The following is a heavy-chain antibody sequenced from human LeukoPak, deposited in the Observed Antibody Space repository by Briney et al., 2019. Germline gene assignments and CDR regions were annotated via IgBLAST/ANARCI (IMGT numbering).Heavy chain of an antibody. CDR2: IYTSGST. V-gene: IGHV4-4*07. J-gene: IGHJ4*02. Sequence: GSLRLSCAASGFTVSSNYMSWIRQPAGKGLEWIGRIYTSGSTNYSPSLKSRATISVDTSKNQFSLKLSSVTAADTAVYYCASSIGVWGQGTLVTVSS. D-gene: IGHD2-8*01. CDR3: ASSIGV. CDR1: GFTVSSNY.